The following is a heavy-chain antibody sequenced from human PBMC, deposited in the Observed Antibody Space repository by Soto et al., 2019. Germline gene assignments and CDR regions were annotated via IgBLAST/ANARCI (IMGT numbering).Heavy chain of an antibody. CDR2: INPNNGNT. D-gene: IGHD3-10*01. J-gene: IGHJ4*02. V-gene: IGHV1-18*01. CDR3: ARSSISGIFYYYY. Sequence: QVQLVQSGAEVKKPGASVKVSCKASGYTFTDNGVSWMLQAPGQGLEWMGWINPNNGNTKYAQDFQGRVTMTTDTSTSTAYVGLRSLRSDDTAMYYCARSSISGIFYYYYWGQGTLVTVSS. CDR1: GYTFTDNG.